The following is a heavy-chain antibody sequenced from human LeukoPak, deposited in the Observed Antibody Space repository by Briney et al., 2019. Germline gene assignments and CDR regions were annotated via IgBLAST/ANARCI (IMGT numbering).Heavy chain of an antibody. J-gene: IGHJ4*02. D-gene: IGHD6-13*01. V-gene: IGHV1-18*01. CDR3: AKEGRAGIAAAGNFDY. Sequence: ASVKVSCKASGYTFTSYGISWVRQAPGQGLEWMGWISAYNGNTNYAQKLQGRVTMTTDTSTSTAYMELRSLRSDDTAVYYCAKEGRAGIAAAGNFDYWGQGTLVNVSS. CDR2: ISAYNGNT. CDR1: GYTFTSYG.